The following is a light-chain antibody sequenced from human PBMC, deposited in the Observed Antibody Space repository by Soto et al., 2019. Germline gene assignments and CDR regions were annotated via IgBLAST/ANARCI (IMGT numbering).Light chain of an antibody. CDR2: DVN. CDR1: SSDAGGYNY. CDR3: CSYAGNYTYV. V-gene: IGLV2-11*01. Sequence: QSVLTQPRSVSGSPGQSVTISCTGTSSDAGGYNYVSWYQQNPGRAPKLMIYDVNKRPSGVPNRFSASKSDNTASLTISGLQADDEADYYCCSYAGNYTYVFGTGTKVTVL. J-gene: IGLJ1*01.